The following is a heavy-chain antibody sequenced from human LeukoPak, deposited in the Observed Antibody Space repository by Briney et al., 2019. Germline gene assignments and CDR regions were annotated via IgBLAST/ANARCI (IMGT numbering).Heavy chain of an antibody. Sequence: ASVKVSCKASGYTFISYGINWVRQAPGQGLEWMGWISAYNGNTNYAQKFQGRVTMTTETSTSTAYMVLRSLRSDDTAVYYCARDLGGSGSYPSDYWGQGTLVTVSS. J-gene: IGHJ4*02. CDR3: ARDLGGSGSYPSDY. CDR2: ISAYNGNT. CDR1: GYTFISYG. D-gene: IGHD3-10*01. V-gene: IGHV1-18*01.